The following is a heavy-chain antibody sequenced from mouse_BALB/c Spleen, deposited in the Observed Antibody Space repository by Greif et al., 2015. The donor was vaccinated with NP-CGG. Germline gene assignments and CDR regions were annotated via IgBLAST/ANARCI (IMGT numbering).Heavy chain of an antibody. D-gene: IGHD4-1*01. CDR3: ARRTGTDAMDY. CDR2: ICPGSGNT. V-gene: IGHV1-84*02. Sequence: VQLQQSGPELVKPGASVKISCKASGYTFTDYYINWVKQKPGQGLEWIGWICPGSGNTKYNEKFKGKATLTVDTSSSTSDMQRSSLTSEDTSVYFCARRTGTDAMDYWGQGTSVTVSS. J-gene: IGHJ4*01. CDR1: GYTFTDYY.